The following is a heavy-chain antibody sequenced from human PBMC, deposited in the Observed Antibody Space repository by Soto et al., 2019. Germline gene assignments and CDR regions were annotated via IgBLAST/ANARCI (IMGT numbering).Heavy chain of an antibody. J-gene: IGHJ4*02. Sequence: GESLKISCAASGFTVSTNYMTWVRQAPGKGLEWISVIYSGGRTYYADSVKGRFTISRDNSKNMVYLQMNRLRAEDTAVYYCARDQAGDLDYWGQGTLVTVSS. D-gene: IGHD6-13*01. CDR1: GFTVSTNY. V-gene: IGHV3-53*01. CDR2: IYSGGRT. CDR3: ARDQAGDLDY.